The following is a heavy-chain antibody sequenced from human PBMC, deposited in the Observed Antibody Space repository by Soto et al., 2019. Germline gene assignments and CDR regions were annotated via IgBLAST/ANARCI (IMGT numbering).Heavy chain of an antibody. J-gene: IGHJ4*02. D-gene: IGHD3-22*01. Sequence: GGSLRLSCAASGFTFSSYGMHWVRQAPGKGLEWVAVKSYDGSNKYYADSVKGRFTISRDNSKNTLYLQMNSLRAEDTAVYYCAKDYYDSSGPIPSYFDYWGQGTLVTVSS. V-gene: IGHV3-30*18. CDR3: AKDYYDSSGPIPSYFDY. CDR2: KSYDGSNK. CDR1: GFTFSSYG.